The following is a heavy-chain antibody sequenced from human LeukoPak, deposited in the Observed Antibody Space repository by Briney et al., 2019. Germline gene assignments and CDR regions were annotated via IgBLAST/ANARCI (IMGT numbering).Heavy chain of an antibody. CDR2: IYYSGST. V-gene: IGHV4-59*01. CDR3: ARDGRRYSSTRSFDY. D-gene: IGHD6-13*01. Sequence: SETLSLTCTVSGGSISGYYWSWIRQPPGKGLEWVGYIYYSGSTNYNPSLKSRVTLSVDTSKNQFSLKLSSVTAADTAVYFCARDGRRYSSTRSFDYWRQGTLVTVSS. CDR1: GGSISGYY. J-gene: IGHJ4*02.